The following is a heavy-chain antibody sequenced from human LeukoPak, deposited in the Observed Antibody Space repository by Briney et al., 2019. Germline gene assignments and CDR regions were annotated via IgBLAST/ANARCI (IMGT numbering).Heavy chain of an antibody. Sequence: ASVKVSCKASGYTFSSYGFSWVRQAPGQGLEWMGWINAYNGNTNYAQNLQGRVTMATDTSTSTAYMELRSLRSDDTAVYYCARDDRTGSWSWFDPWGQGTLVIVSS. CDR1: GYTFSSYG. CDR3: ARDDRTGSWSWFDP. V-gene: IGHV1-18*01. CDR2: INAYNGNT. J-gene: IGHJ5*02. D-gene: IGHD6-13*01.